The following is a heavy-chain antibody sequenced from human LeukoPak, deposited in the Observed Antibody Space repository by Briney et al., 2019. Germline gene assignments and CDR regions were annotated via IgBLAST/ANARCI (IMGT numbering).Heavy chain of an antibody. Sequence: PSETLSLTCAVYGGSFSGYYWSWIRQPPGKGLEWIGSIYYSGSTYYNPSLKSRVTTSVDTSKNQVSLKLSSVTAADTAVYYCARRGYYDSSGYPNWFDPWGQGTLVTVSS. J-gene: IGHJ5*02. CDR2: IYYSGST. CDR1: GGSFSGYY. V-gene: IGHV4-34*01. CDR3: ARRGYYDSSGYPNWFDP. D-gene: IGHD3-22*01.